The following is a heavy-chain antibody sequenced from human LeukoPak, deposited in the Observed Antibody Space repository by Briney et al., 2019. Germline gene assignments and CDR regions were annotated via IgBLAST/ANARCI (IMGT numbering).Heavy chain of an antibody. D-gene: IGHD1-20*01. J-gene: IGHJ4*02. V-gene: IGHV4-59*01. CDR1: GGSISSYY. CDR3: ATYNWNDAHFDY. Sequence: SETLSLTCTVSGGSISSYYWSWIRQPPGKGLEWIGYIYYCGSTNYNPSLKSRVTISVDTSKNQFSLKLSSVTAADTAVYYCATYNWNDAHFDYWGQGTLVTVSS. CDR2: IYYCGST.